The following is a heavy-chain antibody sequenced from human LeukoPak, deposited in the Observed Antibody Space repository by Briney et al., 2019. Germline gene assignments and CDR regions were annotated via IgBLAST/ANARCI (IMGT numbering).Heavy chain of an antibody. CDR3: AKETARPAGVFEY. CDR1: GYTFTGYY. D-gene: IGHD1-14*01. CDR2: INPNSGGT. J-gene: IGHJ4*02. V-gene: IGHV1-2*02. Sequence: ASVKVSCKASGYTFTGYYMHWVRQAPGQGLEWMGWINPNSGGTNYAQKFQGRVTMTRDTSISTAYMELSRLRSDDTAVYYCAKETARPAGVFEYWGQGTRVTVPS.